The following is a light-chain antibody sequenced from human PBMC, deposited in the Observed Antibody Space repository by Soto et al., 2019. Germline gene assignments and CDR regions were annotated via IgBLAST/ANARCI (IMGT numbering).Light chain of an antibody. CDR1: QSLVYSDGRTY. CDR2: TLS. V-gene: IGKV2-30*01. J-gene: IGKJ1*01. CDR3: MQRIEFPWT. Sequence: EVVMTQSPLFLPVTLGQPASVSCRSSQSLVYSDGRTYLNWFHQRQGQSPRRXIYTLSHRASGVPDRFSGSGSGTDLTLKISRVEAEDVGVYDCMQRIEFPWTFGQGTKVDIK.